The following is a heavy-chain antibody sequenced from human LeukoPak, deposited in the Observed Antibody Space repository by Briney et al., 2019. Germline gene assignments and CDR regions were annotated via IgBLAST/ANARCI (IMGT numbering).Heavy chain of an antibody. D-gene: IGHD3-3*01. CDR2: ITGNGGST. CDR3: ANPGHRPGDFWSGYSNPWAFDI. Sequence: HPGGSMRLSCAASGFTFSSYAMSWVRQAPGRGLEWVSAITGNGGSTYYADSVKGRFTISRDNSKNTLYLQMNSLRAEDTAVYYCANPGHRPGDFWSGYSNPWAFDIWGQGTMVTVSS. V-gene: IGHV3-23*01. CDR1: GFTFSSYA. J-gene: IGHJ3*02.